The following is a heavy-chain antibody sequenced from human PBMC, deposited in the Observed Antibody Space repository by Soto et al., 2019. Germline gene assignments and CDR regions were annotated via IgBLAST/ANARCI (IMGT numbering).Heavy chain of an antibody. CDR2: ISAYNGNT. V-gene: IGHV1-18*01. Sequence: QVQLVQSGAEVKKPGASVKVSCKASGYTFTSYGISWVRQAPGQGLEWMGWISAYNGNTNYAQKLQGRVTMTTDTSTSTAYMELRSLRSDDTAVYYCARGGGLEYCTNGVCSGRSAYYYGMDVWGQGTTVTVSS. CDR3: ARGGGLEYCTNGVCSGRSAYYYGMDV. J-gene: IGHJ6*02. CDR1: GYTFTSYG. D-gene: IGHD2-8*01.